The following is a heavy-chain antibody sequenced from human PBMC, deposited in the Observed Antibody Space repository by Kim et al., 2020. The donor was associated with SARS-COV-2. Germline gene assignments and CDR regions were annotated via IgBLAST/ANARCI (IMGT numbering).Heavy chain of an antibody. J-gene: IGHJ4*02. CDR3: ARGFRYFDWLLDY. Sequence: GGSLRLSCAASAFTFSTYAMSWVRQAPGKGLEWVSGISGSGGTTFYADSMKGRFTISRDNSKNTLYLQMNSLRAEDTAVYYCARGFRYFDWLLDYWGQGT. CDR1: AFTFSTYA. CDR2: ISGSGGTT. V-gene: IGHV3-23*01. D-gene: IGHD3-9*01.